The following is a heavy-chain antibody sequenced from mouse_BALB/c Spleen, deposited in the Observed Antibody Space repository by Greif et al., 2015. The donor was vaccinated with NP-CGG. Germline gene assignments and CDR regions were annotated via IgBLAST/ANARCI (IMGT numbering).Heavy chain of an antibody. V-gene: IGHV5-17*02. J-gene: IGHJ2*01. Sequence: EVQVVESGGGLVQPGGSRKLSCAASGFTFSSFGMHWVRQAPEKGLEWVAYISSGSSTIYYADTVKGRFTISRDNPKNTLFLQMTSLRSEDTAMYYCARGYGNPYYFDYWGQGTTLTVSS. CDR1: GFTFSSFG. D-gene: IGHD2-10*02. CDR2: ISSGSSTI. CDR3: ARGYGNPYYFDY.